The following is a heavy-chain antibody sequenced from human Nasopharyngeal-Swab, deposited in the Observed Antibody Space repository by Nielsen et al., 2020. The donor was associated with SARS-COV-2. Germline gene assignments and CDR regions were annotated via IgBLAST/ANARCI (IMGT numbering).Heavy chain of an antibody. CDR2: IYPGDSDT. CDR1: GYSFTSNW. J-gene: IGHJ4*02. Sequence: GESLKISCKVSGYSFTSNWIGWVRQMPGKGLEWMAIIYPGDSDTRYSPSFQGQVTISADKSISTAYLQWSSLKASDTAMYFCARGSRDGYFFDYWGQGTLATVSS. CDR3: ARGSRDGYFFDY. D-gene: IGHD5-24*01. V-gene: IGHV5-51*01.